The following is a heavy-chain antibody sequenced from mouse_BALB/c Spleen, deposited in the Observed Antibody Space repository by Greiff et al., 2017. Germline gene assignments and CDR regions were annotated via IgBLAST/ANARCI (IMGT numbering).Heavy chain of an antibody. CDR3: ARSVVEFITTATDAMDY. V-gene: IGHV1-14*01. J-gene: IGHJ4*01. CDR1: GYTFTSYV. CDR2: INPYNDGT. D-gene: IGHD1-2*01. Sequence: VQLQQSGPELVKPGASVKMSCKASGYTFTSYVMHWVKQKPGQGLEWIGYINPYNDGTKYNEKFKGKATLTSDKSSSTAYMELSSLTSEDSAVYYCARSVVEFITTATDAMDYWGQGTSVTVAS.